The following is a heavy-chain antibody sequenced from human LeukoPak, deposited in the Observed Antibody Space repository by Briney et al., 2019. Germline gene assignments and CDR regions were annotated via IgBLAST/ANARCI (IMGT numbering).Heavy chain of an antibody. CDR3: ARLRYFDWLFPYYFDY. V-gene: IGHV4-34*01. CDR1: GGSFSGYY. Sequence: PSETLSLTCAVYGGSFSGYYWSWIRQPPGKGLEWIGEINHSGSTNYNPSLKSRVTISVDTSKNQFSLKLSSVTAADTAVYYCARLRYFDWLFPYYFDYWGQGTLVTVSS. J-gene: IGHJ4*02. D-gene: IGHD3-9*01. CDR2: INHSGST.